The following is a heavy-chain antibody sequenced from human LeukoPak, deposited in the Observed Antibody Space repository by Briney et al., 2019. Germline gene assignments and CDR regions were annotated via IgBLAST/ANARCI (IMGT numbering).Heavy chain of an antibody. CDR3: ARHLRYCSSTSCYGPAWFDP. CDR2: ISSNGGST. D-gene: IGHD2-2*01. CDR1: GFTFSSYA. J-gene: IGHJ5*02. Sequence: GGSLRLSCAASGFTFSSYAMHWVRQAPGKGLEYVSAISSNGGSTYYANSVKGRFTISRDNSKNTLYLQMGSLRAEDMAVYYCARHLRYCSSTSCYGPAWFDPWGQGTLVTVSS. V-gene: IGHV3-64*01.